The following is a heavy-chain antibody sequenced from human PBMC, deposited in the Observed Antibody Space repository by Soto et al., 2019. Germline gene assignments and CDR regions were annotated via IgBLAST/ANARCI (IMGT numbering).Heavy chain of an antibody. V-gene: IGHV1-8*01. CDR1: GYTFTSYD. D-gene: IGHD2-2*01. CDR3: VRSASEYELPLTT. J-gene: IGHJ3*01. CDR2: MNPNSGNT. Sequence: QVQLVQSGAEVKKPGASVKVSCKASGYTFTSYDINWVRQATGQGLEWMGWMNPNSGNTGYAQKFQGRVTMTRNTCIITAYMELTSLRSEDWSSPYCVRSASEYELPLTTWGQGTMVTVSS.